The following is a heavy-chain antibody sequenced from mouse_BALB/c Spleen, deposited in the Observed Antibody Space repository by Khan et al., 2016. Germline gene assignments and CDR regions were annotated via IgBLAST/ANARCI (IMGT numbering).Heavy chain of an antibody. J-gene: IGHJ2*01. V-gene: IGHV1-4*01. CDR1: GYTFTSYT. Sequence: QVQLKQSGAELVKPGASVKMSCKAVGYTFTSYTMHWVKQRPGQGLEWIGYINPSSGYTKYNQKFKDKATLTADKSSSTAYMQLSSLTSEDSAVYYCARKSTRASYWGQGTTLTVSS. D-gene: IGHD3-1*01. CDR2: INPSSGYT. CDR3: ARKSTRASY.